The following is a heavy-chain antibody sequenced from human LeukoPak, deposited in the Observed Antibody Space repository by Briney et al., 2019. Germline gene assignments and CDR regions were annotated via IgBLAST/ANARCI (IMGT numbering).Heavy chain of an antibody. Sequence: GGSLRLSCAGSGFMFSDHYMEWVRQAPWKGLEWVGGSRNKANGYSTEYAASVKGRFTISRDLSENSLYLQMNSLKAEDTAVYYCARIRGYSYGIDYWGQEPWSPSPQ. CDR1: GFMFSDHY. J-gene: IGHJ4*01. CDR2: SRNKANGYST. CDR3: ARIRGYSYGIDY. D-gene: IGHD5-18*01. V-gene: IGHV3-72*01.